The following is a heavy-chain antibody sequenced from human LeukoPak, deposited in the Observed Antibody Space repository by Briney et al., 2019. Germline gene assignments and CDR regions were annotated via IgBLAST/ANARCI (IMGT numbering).Heavy chain of an antibody. J-gene: IGHJ2*01. CDR1: GCSISSYD. CDR3: ERRLGPYDSGGDQYWYFDL. Sequence: AETLSLTCTVSGCSISSYDWSWIRQPPGKGLEWIWYIYYSGNTNYNPSLKSRVTISVDPYKNKFSLMLSSVTAADTDVYYCERRLGPYDSGGDQYWYFDLWGRGTLVTVSS. CDR2: IYYSGNT. V-gene: IGHV4-59*08. D-gene: IGHD3-22*01.